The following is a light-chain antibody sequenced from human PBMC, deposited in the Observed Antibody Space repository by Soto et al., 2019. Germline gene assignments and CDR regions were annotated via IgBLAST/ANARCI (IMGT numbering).Light chain of an antibody. J-gene: IGLJ1*01. CDR1: SIDIAPYNY. Sequence: QSALTQPASVSGSPGQSLTISCTGTSIDIAPYNYVSWYQQHPGKAPKLIIYEVSYRPSGISNRFSRSKSGNTASLAISGLQAEDEADYYCSSYKSITTYVLGNGTKVTVL. V-gene: IGLV2-14*01. CDR2: EVS. CDR3: SSYKSITTYV.